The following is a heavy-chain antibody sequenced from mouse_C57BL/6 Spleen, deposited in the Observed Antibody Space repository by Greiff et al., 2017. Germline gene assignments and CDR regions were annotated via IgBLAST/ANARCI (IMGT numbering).Heavy chain of an antibody. Sequence: VQLKESGAELVRPGASVKLSCTASGFNIKDDYMHWVKQRPEQGLEWIGWIDPENGDTEYASKFQGKATITADTSSNTAYLQLSSLTSEDTAVYYCTPLYGNSFAYWGQGTLVTVSA. J-gene: IGHJ3*01. V-gene: IGHV14-4*01. D-gene: IGHD2-1*01. CDR1: GFNIKDDY. CDR2: IDPENGDT. CDR3: TPLYGNSFAY.